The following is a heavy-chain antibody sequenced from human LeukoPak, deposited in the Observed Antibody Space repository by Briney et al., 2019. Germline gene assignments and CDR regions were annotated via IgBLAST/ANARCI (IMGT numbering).Heavy chain of an antibody. CDR3: ARASGGSRRDYYYGMDV. V-gene: IGHV1-18*04. J-gene: IGHJ6*04. D-gene: IGHD2-15*01. CDR2: ISAYNGNT. CDR1: GYTFTSYG. Sequence: ASVKVSCKASGYTFTSYGISWVRQAPGQGLEWMGWISAYNGNTNYAQKLQGRVTMTTDTSTSTAYMELRSPRSDDTAVYYCARASGGSRRDYYYGMDVWGKGTTVTVSS.